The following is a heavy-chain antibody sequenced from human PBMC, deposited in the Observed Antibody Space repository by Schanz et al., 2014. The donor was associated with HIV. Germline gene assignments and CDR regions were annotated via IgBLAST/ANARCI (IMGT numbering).Heavy chain of an antibody. D-gene: IGHD2-15*01. Sequence: EVQLVESGGGLVKPWGSLRLSCAASGFSFSVYSMNWVRQAPGKGLEWVSSISDRSDYLHYADSVKGRFTISRDNAKNSLYLQMSSLRAEDTAVYYCALSRPSGYGGSWYFDLWGRGTLVAVSS. CDR1: GFSFSVYS. CDR2: ISDRSDYL. J-gene: IGHJ2*01. V-gene: IGHV3-21*01. CDR3: ALSRPSGYGGSWYFDL.